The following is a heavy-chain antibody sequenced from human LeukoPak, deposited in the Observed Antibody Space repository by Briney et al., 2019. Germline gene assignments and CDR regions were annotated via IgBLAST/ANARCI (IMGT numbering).Heavy chain of an antibody. J-gene: IGHJ4*02. V-gene: IGHV3-21*01. Sequence: KPGGSLRLSCAASGFTFSSYSMNWVRQAPGKGLEWVSSTSGSSSYIYYADSVKGRFTISRDNAKNSLYLQMNSLRAEDTAVYYCARGPTPDYWGQGTLVTVSS. CDR1: GFTFSSYS. CDR3: ARGPTPDY. CDR2: TSGSSSYI.